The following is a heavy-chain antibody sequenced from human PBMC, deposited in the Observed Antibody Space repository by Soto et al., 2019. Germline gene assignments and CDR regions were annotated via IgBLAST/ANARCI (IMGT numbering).Heavy chain of an antibody. J-gene: IGHJ6*02. V-gene: IGHV1-69*13. CDR2: IIPIFGTA. CDR3: ARLPSDSGSYLGYHGMDV. Sequence: ASVKVSCKASGGTFSSYAISWVRQAPGQGLEWMGGIIPIFGTANYAQKFQGRVTITADESTSTAYMKLSSLRSEDTAVYYCARLPSDSGSYLGYHGMDVWGQGTTVTVSS. CDR1: GGTFSSYA. D-gene: IGHD1-26*01.